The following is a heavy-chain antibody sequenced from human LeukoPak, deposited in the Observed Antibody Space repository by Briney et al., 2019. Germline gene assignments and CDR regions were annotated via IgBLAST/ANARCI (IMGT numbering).Heavy chain of an antibody. CDR3: ARETYYDFWSGEGYYMDV. CDR1: GFTFSDYY. Sequence: GGSLRLSCAASGFTFSDYYMSWIRQAPGKGLEWVSYISSSGSTIYYADSVKGRFTISRDNAKNSLYLQMNSLRAEDTAVYYCARETYYDFWSGEGYYMDVWGKGTTVTVSS. D-gene: IGHD3-3*01. J-gene: IGHJ6*03. CDR2: ISSSGSTI. V-gene: IGHV3-11*04.